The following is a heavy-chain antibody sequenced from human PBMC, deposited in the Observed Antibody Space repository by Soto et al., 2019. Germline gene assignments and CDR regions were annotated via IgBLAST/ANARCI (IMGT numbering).Heavy chain of an antibody. CDR3: AKDARGITGTGYYYYYYGMDV. CDR1: GFTFSSYG. D-gene: IGHD1-20*01. CDR2: ISYDGSNK. J-gene: IGHJ6*02. Sequence: VGSLRLSCAASGFTFSSYGMHWVRQAPGKGLEWVAVISYDGSNKYYADSVKGRFTISRDNSKNTLYLQMNSLRAEDTAVYYCAKDARGITGTGYYYYYYGMDVWGQGTTVTVSS. V-gene: IGHV3-30*18.